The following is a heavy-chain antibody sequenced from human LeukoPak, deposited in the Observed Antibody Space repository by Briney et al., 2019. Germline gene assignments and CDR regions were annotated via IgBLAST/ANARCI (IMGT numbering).Heavy chain of an antibody. J-gene: IGHJ6*03. CDR3: ATDYSNYVNYYYMDV. CDR2: INPNSGGT. D-gene: IGHD4-11*01. CDR1: GYTFTGYY. Sequence: ASVKVSCKASGYTFTGYYMHWVRQAPGQGLEWMGRINPNSGGTNYAQKFQGRVTMTRDTSISTAYMELSRLRSDDTAVYYCATDYSNYVNYYYMDVWGKGTTVTVSS. V-gene: IGHV1-2*06.